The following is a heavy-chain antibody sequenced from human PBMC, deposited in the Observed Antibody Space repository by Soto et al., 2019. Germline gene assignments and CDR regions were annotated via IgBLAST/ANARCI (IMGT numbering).Heavy chain of an antibody. CDR3: AREGGYCSSTSCYPNWFDP. V-gene: IGHV3-21*01. Sequence: GGSLRLSCAASGFAFSSYSMNWVRQAPGKGLEWVSSISSSSSYIYYADSVKGRFTISRDNAKNSLYLQMNSLRAEDTAVYYCAREGGYCSSTSCYPNWFDPWGQGTLVTVSS. D-gene: IGHD2-2*01. CDR1: GFAFSSYS. J-gene: IGHJ5*02. CDR2: ISSSSSYI.